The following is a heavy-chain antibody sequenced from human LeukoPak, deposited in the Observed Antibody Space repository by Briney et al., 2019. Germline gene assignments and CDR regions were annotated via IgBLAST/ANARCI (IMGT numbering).Heavy chain of an antibody. CDR1: GFTFSNYA. Sequence: GRSLRLSCAASGFTFSNYAMHWVRQAPGKGLEWVAVISDDGSNKYYGDSVKGRFAISRDNSKNTVYLQMNSLRAEDTAVYYCAKDRYSSGWYSDFDYWGQGTLVTVSS. J-gene: IGHJ4*02. CDR3: AKDRYSSGWYSDFDY. CDR2: ISDDGSNK. V-gene: IGHV3-30*18. D-gene: IGHD6-19*01.